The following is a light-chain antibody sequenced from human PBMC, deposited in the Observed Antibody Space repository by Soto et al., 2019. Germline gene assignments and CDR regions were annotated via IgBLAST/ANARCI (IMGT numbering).Light chain of an antibody. Sequence: QSVLTQPPSTSGTPGQRVTISWSGSRSNIGRSTVTWYQQLPGTAPKVLVYSTNQRPSGVPDRFSGSKSGTSASLAISGLQAEDEADYYCAAWDDTLSVWVFGGGTKLTVL. V-gene: IGLV1-44*01. CDR1: RSNIGRST. CDR2: STN. CDR3: AAWDDTLSVWV. J-gene: IGLJ3*02.